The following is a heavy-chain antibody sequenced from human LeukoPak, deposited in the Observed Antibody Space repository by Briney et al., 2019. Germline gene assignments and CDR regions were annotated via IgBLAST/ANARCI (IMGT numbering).Heavy chain of an antibody. CDR3: ARDPLQTYDSSLGY. J-gene: IGHJ4*02. CDR2: ISGSGGST. CDR1: GFTFSSYA. D-gene: IGHD6-6*01. Sequence: PGGSLRLSCAASGFTFSSYAMSWVRQAPGKGLEWVSAISGSGGSTYYADSVKGRFTISRDNSKNTLYLQMNSLRAEDTAVYYCARDPLQTYDSSLGYWGQGTLVTVSS. V-gene: IGHV3-23*01.